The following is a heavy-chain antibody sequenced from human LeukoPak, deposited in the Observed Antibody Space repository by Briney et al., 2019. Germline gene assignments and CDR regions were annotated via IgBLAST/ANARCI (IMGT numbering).Heavy chain of an antibody. CDR2: IYYSGST. D-gene: IGHD3-22*01. CDR1: GGSISSYY. CDR3: ACLTTADAFDI. V-gene: IGHV4-59*01. J-gene: IGHJ3*02. Sequence: SETLSLTCTVSGGSISSYYWSWIRQPPGKGLEWIGYIYYSGSTNYNPSLKRRVTISVDTSKNQFSLKLSSVTAADTAVYYCACLTTADAFDIWGQGTMVTVSS.